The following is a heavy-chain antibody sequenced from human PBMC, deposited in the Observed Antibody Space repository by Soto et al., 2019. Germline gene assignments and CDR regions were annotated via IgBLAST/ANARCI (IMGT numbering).Heavy chain of an antibody. D-gene: IGHD6-19*01. V-gene: IGHV4-31*03. Sequence: QVQLQESGPGLVKPSQTLSLTCTVSGGSISSGGYYWSWIRQHPGKGLEWIGYIYYSGSTYYNPFLKSRVTISVDTSKNQFSLKLSSVTAADTAVYYCAREKNHYSSFLDYWGQGTLVTVSS. CDR1: GGSISSGGYY. CDR2: IYYSGST. J-gene: IGHJ4*02. CDR3: AREKNHYSSFLDY.